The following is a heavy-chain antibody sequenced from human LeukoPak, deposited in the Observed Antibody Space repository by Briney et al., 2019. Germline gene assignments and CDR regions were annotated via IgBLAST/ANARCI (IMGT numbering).Heavy chain of an antibody. CDR2: ISDSSGRT. CDR3: AREYDSSWPS. V-gene: IGHV3-23*01. J-gene: IGHJ5*02. Sequence: GGSLRLSCAASGFTFSSYAMNWVRQAPGKGLEWVSAISDSSGRTYYADSVKGRFTISRDNSKNTLFVQMNSLRAEDTAVYYCAREYDSSWPSWGQGTLVTVSS. D-gene: IGHD3-22*01. CDR1: GFTFSSYA.